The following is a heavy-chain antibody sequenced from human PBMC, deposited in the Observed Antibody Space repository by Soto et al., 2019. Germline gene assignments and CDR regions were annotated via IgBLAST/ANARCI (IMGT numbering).Heavy chain of an antibody. CDR3: ARGKGQLGYNWFDP. D-gene: IGHD6-6*01. J-gene: IGHJ5*02. V-gene: IGHV3-33*01. Sequence: QVQLVESGGGVVQPGRSLRLSCAASGFTFSSYGMHWVRQAPGKGLEWVAVIWYDGSNKYYADSVKGRFTVSRDNSKNTLYLQRNSLRAEDTAVYYCARGKGQLGYNWFDPWGQGTLVTVSS. CDR2: IWYDGSNK. CDR1: GFTFSSYG.